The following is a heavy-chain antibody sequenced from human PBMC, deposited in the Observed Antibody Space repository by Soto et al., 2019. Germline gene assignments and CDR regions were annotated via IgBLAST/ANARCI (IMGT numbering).Heavy chain of an antibody. J-gene: IGHJ5*02. CDR2: ISLISGSI. D-gene: IGHD3-3*01. CDR1: GFTFDDYA. V-gene: IGHV3-9*01. Sequence: EVQLVESGGGLVQPGRSLRLSGAASGFTFDDYAMHWVLQAPGEGLESVSGISLISGSIGYADSVKGRFTISRDNAKNSLSLQMNSLRAEDKAVYYCAKDRWSGYRRGANWLDPWGQVHLVTVSS. CDR3: AKDRWSGYRRGANWLDP.